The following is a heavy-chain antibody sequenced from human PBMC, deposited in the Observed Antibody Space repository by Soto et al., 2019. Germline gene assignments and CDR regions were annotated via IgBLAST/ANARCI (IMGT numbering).Heavy chain of an antibody. Sequence: PSETLSLTCTVSGGSISSYYWSWIRQPPGKGLEWIGYIYYSGSTNYNPSLKSRVTISVDTSKNQFSLKLSSVTAADTAVYYCARSYAGDNWFDPWGQGTLVTVS. CDR3: ARSYAGDNWFDP. V-gene: IGHV4-59*01. CDR2: IYYSGST. J-gene: IGHJ5*02. CDR1: GGSISSYY. D-gene: IGHD3-16*01.